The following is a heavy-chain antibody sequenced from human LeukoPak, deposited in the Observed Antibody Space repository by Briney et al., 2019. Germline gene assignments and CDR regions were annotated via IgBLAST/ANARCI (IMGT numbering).Heavy chain of an antibody. CDR3: ARHIVVVPAATSGMDV. D-gene: IGHD2-2*01. J-gene: IGHJ6*04. Sequence: GRSLRLSCAASGFTFSSYGMHWVRQAPGKGLEWVAVIWYDGSNKYYADSVKGRFTISRDSSKNTLYLQMNSLRAEDTAVYYCARHIVVVPAATSGMDVWGKGTTVTVSS. CDR2: IWYDGSNK. V-gene: IGHV3-33*01. CDR1: GFTFSSYG.